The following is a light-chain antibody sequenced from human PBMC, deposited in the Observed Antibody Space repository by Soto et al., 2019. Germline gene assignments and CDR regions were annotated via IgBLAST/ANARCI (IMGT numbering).Light chain of an antibody. V-gene: IGKV1-17*01. CDR1: QGIRND. CDR2: TAS. J-gene: IGKJ4*01. CDR3: TQHNTYPLT. Sequence: DIQMTQSPSSLSASVGDRVTITCRASQGIRNDLSWYQQKPGKAPKRLIYTASSLHSGVPSRFSGSGSGTEFTLTIRSLQPEDFATDYCTQHNTYPLTFGGGTKVEIK.